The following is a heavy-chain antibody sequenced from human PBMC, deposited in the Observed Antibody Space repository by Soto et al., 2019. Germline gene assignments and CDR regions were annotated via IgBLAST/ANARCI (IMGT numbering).Heavy chain of an antibody. J-gene: IGHJ6*02. CDR3: AKGGYGDPGYYYGMDV. D-gene: IGHD4-17*01. V-gene: IGHV3-30*18. CDR1: GFTFSSYG. Sequence: PGGSLRLSCAASGFTFSSYGMHWVRQAPGKGLEWVAVISYDGSNKYYADSVKGRFTISRDNSRNTLYLQMNSLRAEDTAVYYCAKGGYGDPGYYYGMDVWGQGTTVTVSS. CDR2: ISYDGSNK.